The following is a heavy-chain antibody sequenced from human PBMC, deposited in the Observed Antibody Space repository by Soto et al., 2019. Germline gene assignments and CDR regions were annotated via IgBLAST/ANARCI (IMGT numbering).Heavy chain of an antibody. CDR2: ISVYNGNT. V-gene: IGHV1-18*01. J-gene: IGHJ3*02. CDR3: AVYSGSFPWAFDI. D-gene: IGHD1-26*01. Sequence: SVKVSCKASGYTFTSYGLTWVRQAPGQGLEWMGWISVYNGNTNYAQKLQGRLTMTTDTSTSTAYMELRSLRSDDTAVYYCAVYSGSFPWAFDIWGQGTMVTVSS. CDR1: GYTFTSYG.